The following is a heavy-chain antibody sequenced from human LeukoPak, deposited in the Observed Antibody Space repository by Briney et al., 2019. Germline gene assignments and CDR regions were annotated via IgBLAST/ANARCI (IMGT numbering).Heavy chain of an antibody. CDR1: GFTFSSYA. CDR3: ATHVYSELRYFDWSTNE. J-gene: IGHJ4*02. CDR2: ISGSGGST. V-gene: IGHV3-23*01. Sequence: PGGSLRLSCAASGFTFSSYAMSWVRQAPGKGLEWVSAISGSGGSTYYADSVKGRFTISRDNSKNTLYLQMNSLRAEDTAVYYCATHVYSELRYFDWSTNEWGQGTLVTVSS. D-gene: IGHD3-9*01.